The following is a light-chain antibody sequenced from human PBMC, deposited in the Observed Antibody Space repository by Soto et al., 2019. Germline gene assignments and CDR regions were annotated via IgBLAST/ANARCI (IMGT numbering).Light chain of an antibody. Sequence: EIVMTQSPATLSVSPGERATLSCRASQSFSSSLAWYQHKPGHAPRLLIYGASTRATGIPARFSGSGSGTEFTLTISSLQSEDFAVYYCQQYNNWPPWTFGQGTKVDI. V-gene: IGKV3-15*01. CDR2: GAS. CDR1: QSFSSS. CDR3: QQYNNWPPWT. J-gene: IGKJ1*01.